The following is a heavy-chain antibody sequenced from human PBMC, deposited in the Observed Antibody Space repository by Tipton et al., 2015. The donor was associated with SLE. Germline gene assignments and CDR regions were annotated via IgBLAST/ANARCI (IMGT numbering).Heavy chain of an antibody. CDR3: ATSAAYKLEAFDI. V-gene: IGHV3-30-3*01. CDR1: GFTFSSYA. D-gene: IGHD6-25*01. CDR2: ISYDGSNK. J-gene: IGHJ3*02. Sequence: SLRLSCAASGFTFSSYAMHWVRQAPGKGLEWVAVISYDGSNKYYADSVKGRFTISRDNSKNTLYLQMNSLRAEDTAVYYCATSAAYKLEAFDIWGQGAMVTVSS.